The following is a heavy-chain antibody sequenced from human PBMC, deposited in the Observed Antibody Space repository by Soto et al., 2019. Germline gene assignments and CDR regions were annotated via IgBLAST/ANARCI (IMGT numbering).Heavy chain of an antibody. D-gene: IGHD6-13*01. V-gene: IGHV3-23*01. CDR1: GFTFSSYP. J-gene: IGHJ5*02. Sequence: PGGFLRLSCAASGFTFSSYPLSWVRQAPGKGLEWVSAITGGGESTFYADSVKGRFTISRDNSKNTLYLQMNSLRAEDTAVYYCAKEVGQQGVILVGWFDPWGQGTLVTVSS. CDR3: AKEVGQQGVILVGWFDP. CDR2: ITGGGEST.